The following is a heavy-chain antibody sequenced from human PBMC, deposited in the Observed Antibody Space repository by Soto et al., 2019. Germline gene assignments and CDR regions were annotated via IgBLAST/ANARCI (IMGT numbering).Heavy chain of an antibody. CDR3: ARHHCSSTSCLGINWFDP. D-gene: IGHD2-2*01. CDR2: IYPGDSDT. J-gene: IGHJ5*02. Sequence: GESLKISCKGSGYSFTSYWIGWVRQMPGKGLEWMGIIYPGDSDTRYSPSFQGQVTISADKSISTAYLQWSSLKASDTAMYYCARHHCSSTSCLGINWFDPWGQGTLVTVSS. V-gene: IGHV5-51*01. CDR1: GYSFTSYW.